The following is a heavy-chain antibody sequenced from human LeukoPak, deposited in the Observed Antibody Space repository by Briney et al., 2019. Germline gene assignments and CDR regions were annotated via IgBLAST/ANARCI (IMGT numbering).Heavy chain of an antibody. CDR3: ARVQGYYDSSGYYYYYFHY. D-gene: IGHD3-22*01. Sequence: SETLSVTCTVSGGSISNYYWSWIRQSPGKGLEWIGNIYYSGSTNCNPSLKSRVTISVDTSKSQFSLKLSSVTAADTAVYYCARVQGYYDSSGYYYYYFHYWGQGTLVTVSS. CDR2: IYYSGST. CDR1: GGSISNYY. J-gene: IGHJ4*02. V-gene: IGHV4-59*01.